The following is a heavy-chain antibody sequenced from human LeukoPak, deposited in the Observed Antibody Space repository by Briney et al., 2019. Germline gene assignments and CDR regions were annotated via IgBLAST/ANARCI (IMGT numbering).Heavy chain of an antibody. V-gene: IGHV3-23*01. CDR2: IRERGNT. Sequence: GGSLRLSCAASGFTLSSYVMSWVRQAPGQGLEWVSFIRERGNTDYADSVKGRLTVSRDTSTNTLYLQMSSLRVEDTAVYFCAREGNYYFDYWGQGTLVTVSS. D-gene: IGHD1-1*01. CDR3: AREGNYYFDY. CDR1: GFTLSSYV. J-gene: IGHJ4*02.